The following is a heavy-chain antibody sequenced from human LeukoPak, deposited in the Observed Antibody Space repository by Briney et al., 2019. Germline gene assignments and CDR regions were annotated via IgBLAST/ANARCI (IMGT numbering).Heavy chain of an antibody. D-gene: IGHD2-2*01. V-gene: IGHV5-51*01. CDR3: ARLPLIYCSSTSCYDYYMDV. Sequence: GGSLKISCKGSGYSFTSYWIGWVRQMPGKGLEWMGIIYPGDSDTRYSPSFQGQVTISADKSISTAYLQWSSLKASDTAMYYCARLPLIYCSSTSCYDYYMDVWGKGTTVTVSS. CDR2: IYPGDSDT. J-gene: IGHJ6*03. CDR1: GYSFTSYW.